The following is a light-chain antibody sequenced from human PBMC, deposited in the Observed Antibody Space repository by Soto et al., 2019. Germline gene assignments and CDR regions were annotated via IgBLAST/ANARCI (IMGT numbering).Light chain of an antibody. CDR2: DDS. V-gene: IGLV3-21*02. J-gene: IGLJ1*01. Sequence: SYDLTQPPSVSVAPGQTARITCGGNNIGGKSVHWYQQKPGQAPVLVVYDDSDRPSGIPERFSGSNSVNTATLTISRVAGGDEADYYCQVWESGRGVFGTGTKVTVL. CDR1: NIGGKS. CDR3: QVWESGRGV.